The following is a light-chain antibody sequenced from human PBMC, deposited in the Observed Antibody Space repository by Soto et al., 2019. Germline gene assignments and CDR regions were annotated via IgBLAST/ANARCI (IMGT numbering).Light chain of an antibody. CDR2: WAS. Sequence: DIVMTPSPYYLAVCLVERSTINCKSSQSFLYSSNNKNYLAWYQQKPGQPPKLLIYWASTRESGVPARFSGSGSGTDLTLTISSLEPEDFAVYYCQQRSNWPQITFGQGTRLEIK. V-gene: IGKV4-1*01. CDR3: QQRSNWPQIT. CDR1: QSFLYSSNNKNY. J-gene: IGKJ5*01.